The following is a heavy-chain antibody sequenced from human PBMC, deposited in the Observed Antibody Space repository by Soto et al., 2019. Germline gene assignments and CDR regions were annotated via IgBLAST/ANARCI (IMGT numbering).Heavy chain of an antibody. CDR3: AKVPASSLTASRPFDQ. CDR2: ISGSGGST. Sequence: GPLRLSCTASGITLRNYAMNWVRQAPGKGLEWVSGISGSGGSTYYAVAVKGRFTIARDNSKNTLFLEMNSLRADDTAVYYCAKVPASSLTASRPFDQWGQGTLVTVSS. V-gene: IGHV3-23*01. D-gene: IGHD5-18*01. CDR1: GITLRNYA. J-gene: IGHJ4*02.